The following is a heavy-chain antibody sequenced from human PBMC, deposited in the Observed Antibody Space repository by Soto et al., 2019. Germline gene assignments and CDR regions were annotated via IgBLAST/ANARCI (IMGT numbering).Heavy chain of an antibody. CDR1: GFTFSSYW. Sequence: GGSLRLSCVASGFTFSSYWMSWVRQAPGKGLEWVANIKQDGSEKYYVDSVKGRFTISRDNAKNSLYLQMNSLRAEDTAVYYCARVKSVRGDILTGYYFDYWGQGTLVTVSS. J-gene: IGHJ4*02. CDR2: IKQDGSEK. D-gene: IGHD3-9*01. CDR3: ARVKSVRGDILTGYYFDY. V-gene: IGHV3-7*01.